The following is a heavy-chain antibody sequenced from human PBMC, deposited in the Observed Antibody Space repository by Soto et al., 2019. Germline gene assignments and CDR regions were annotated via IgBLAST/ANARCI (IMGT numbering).Heavy chain of an antibody. CDR3: ARGLYYFDY. CDR1: GGSFSGYY. V-gene: IGHV4-34*01. J-gene: IGHJ4*02. Sequence: TSETLSLTCAVYGGSFSGYYWSWIRQPPGKGLEWIGEINHSGSTNYNPSLKSRVTISVDTSKNQFSLKLSSVTAADTAVYYCARGLYYFDYWGQGTLVNVSS. CDR2: INHSGST.